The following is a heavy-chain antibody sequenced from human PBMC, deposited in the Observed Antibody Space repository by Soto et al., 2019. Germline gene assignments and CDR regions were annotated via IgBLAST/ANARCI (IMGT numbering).Heavy chain of an antibody. CDR1: GYSFTGFW. CDR2: IDPSASQT. V-gene: IGHV5-10-1*01. J-gene: IGHJ5*02. D-gene: IGHD2-15*01. CDR3: ARQTSDAVTGLSFCYFFHP. Sequence: PGESLKISCQASGYSFTGFWVTWVRQKPGKGLEWMGRIDPSASQTYYSPSFRGHVTISAAKSITTVFLQWSSLRASDTAMYYCARQTSDAVTGLSFCYFFHPWRQRPHVTVPS.